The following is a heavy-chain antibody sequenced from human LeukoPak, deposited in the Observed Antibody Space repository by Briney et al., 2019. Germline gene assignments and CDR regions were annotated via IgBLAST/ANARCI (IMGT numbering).Heavy chain of an antibody. CDR1: GGSISSYY. D-gene: IGHD6-13*01. CDR3: ARVGAAAGYTIEHFQH. V-gene: IGHV4-34*01. CDR2: INHSGST. Sequence: SETLSLTCTVSGGSISSYYWSWIRQPPGKGLEWIGEINHSGSTNYNPSLKSRVTISVDTSKNQFSLKLSSVTAADTAIYYCARVGAAAGYTIEHFQHWGQGTLVTVSS. J-gene: IGHJ1*01.